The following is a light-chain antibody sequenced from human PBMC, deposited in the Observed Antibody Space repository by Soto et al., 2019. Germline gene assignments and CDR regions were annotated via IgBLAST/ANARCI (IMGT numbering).Light chain of an antibody. Sequence: QSALTQPASVSGSPGQPITISCTGTSSDVGIYKLVSWYQHFPGKAPKLMIYEVNKRPSGVSNPFSGSKSGSTASLTISGLQADDEADYYCCSYTRSGSFVFGTGTKGTVL. V-gene: IGLV2-23*02. J-gene: IGLJ1*01. CDR3: CSYTRSGSFV. CDR2: EVN. CDR1: SSDVGIYKL.